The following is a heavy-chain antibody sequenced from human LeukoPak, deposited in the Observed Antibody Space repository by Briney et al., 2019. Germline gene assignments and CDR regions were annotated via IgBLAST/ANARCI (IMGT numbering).Heavy chain of an antibody. Sequence: GGSLRLSCAASGFTFSSYAMSWVRQDPGKGLEWVSAITASGDDTYYADSVKGRFTISRDNPKTTLYLQLNNLRAEDTAVYFCAKGSRSGRPYYFDNWGQGTLVTVS. CDR2: ITASGDDT. J-gene: IGHJ4*02. CDR1: GFTFSSYA. V-gene: IGHV3-23*01. CDR3: AKGSRSGRPYYFDN. D-gene: IGHD3-3*01.